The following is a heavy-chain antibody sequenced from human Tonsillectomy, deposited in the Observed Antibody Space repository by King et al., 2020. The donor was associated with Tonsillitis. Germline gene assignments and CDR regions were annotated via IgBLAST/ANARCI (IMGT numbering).Heavy chain of an antibody. V-gene: IGHV4-39*01. D-gene: IGHD3-22*01. J-gene: IGHJ4*02. CDR3: ARGSRLGIYYFDY. Sequence: VQLQESGPGLVKPSETLSLTCTVSGGSISSSSYYWGWIRQPPGKGLEWIGSIYYSGSTYYNLSLKSRVTMSVDTSNNQFSLKLSSVTAAYTAVYYCARGSRLGIYYFDYCGPGALVSVSS. CDR1: GGSISSSSYY. CDR2: IYYSGST.